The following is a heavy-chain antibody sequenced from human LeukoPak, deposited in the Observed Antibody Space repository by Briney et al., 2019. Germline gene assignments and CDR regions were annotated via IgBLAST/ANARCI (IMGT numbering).Heavy chain of an antibody. CDR3: AKDGAAVKPYYFDY. Sequence: GGSLRLSCTASGFTFGDHAMSWVRQAPGKGLEWVAVISYDGSNKYYADSVKGRFTISRDNSKNTLYLQMNSLRAEDTAVYYCAKDGAAVKPYYFDYWGQGTLVTVSS. D-gene: IGHD6-13*01. J-gene: IGHJ4*02. V-gene: IGHV3-30*04. CDR2: ISYDGSNK. CDR1: GFTFGDHA.